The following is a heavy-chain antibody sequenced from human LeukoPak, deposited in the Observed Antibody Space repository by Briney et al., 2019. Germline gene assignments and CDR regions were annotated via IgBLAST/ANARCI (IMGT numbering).Heavy chain of an antibody. V-gene: IGHV4-59*01. D-gene: IGHD1-26*01. CDR1: GGSISSYY. J-gene: IGHJ3*02. Sequence: PSQTLSLTCTVSGGSISSYYWSWLRQPPGKGLEWIGYIYYSGSTNYNPSLKSRVTISVDTSKNQFSLKLSSVTAADTAVYYCAREHSYRAFDIWGQGTMVTVSS. CDR2: IYYSGST. CDR3: AREHSYRAFDI.